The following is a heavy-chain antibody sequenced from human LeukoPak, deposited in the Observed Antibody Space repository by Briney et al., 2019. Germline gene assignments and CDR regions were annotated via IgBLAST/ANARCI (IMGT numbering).Heavy chain of an antibody. CDR2: IRYDGSSK. Sequence: GGSVRLSCAASGFTFSSYCMHWLRQAPGKGLEWVAFIRYDGSSKYYAYSVKGRFTISRDNYNNTLYLQMNSLRASDTAVYYCAKASDYYGSGRGNLYYFYGMVVWGQGTTVTVSS. V-gene: IGHV3-30*02. CDR3: AKASDYYGSGRGNLYYFYGMVV. D-gene: IGHD3-10*01. J-gene: IGHJ6*02. CDR1: GFTFSSYC.